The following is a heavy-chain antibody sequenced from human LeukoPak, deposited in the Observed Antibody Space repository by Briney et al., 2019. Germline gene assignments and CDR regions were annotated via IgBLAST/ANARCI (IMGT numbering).Heavy chain of an antibody. CDR2: ISSSGSTI. Sequence: GGSLRLSCAASGFTFSSYEMNWVRQAPGKGLEWVSYISSSGSTIYYADSVKGRFTISRANAKNSLYLQMSSLRAEDTAVYYCARDTRHYYDTSGYIRIEGSQDFDYWGQGTLVTVSS. V-gene: IGHV3-48*03. CDR1: GFTFSSYE. D-gene: IGHD3-22*01. J-gene: IGHJ4*02. CDR3: ARDTRHYYDTSGYIRIEGSQDFDY.